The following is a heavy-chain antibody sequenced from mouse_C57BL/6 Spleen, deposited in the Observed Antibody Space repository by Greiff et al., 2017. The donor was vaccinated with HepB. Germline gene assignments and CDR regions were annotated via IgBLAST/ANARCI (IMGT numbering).Heavy chain of an antibody. Sequence: QVQLQQPGAELVKPGASVKLSCKASGYTFTSYWMQWVKQRPGQGLEWIGEIDPSDSYTNYNQKFKGKATLTVDTSSSTAYMQLSSLTSEDSAVYYCARWGYGGYWGQGTTHTVSS. J-gene: IGHJ2*01. D-gene: IGHD2-14*01. V-gene: IGHV1-50*01. CDR1: GYTFTSYW. CDR2: IDPSDSYT. CDR3: ARWGYGGY.